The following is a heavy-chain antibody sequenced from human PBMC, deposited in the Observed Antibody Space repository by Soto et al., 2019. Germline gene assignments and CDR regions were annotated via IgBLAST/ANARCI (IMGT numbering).Heavy chain of an antibody. V-gene: IGHV1-46*01. J-gene: IGHJ4*02. CDR3: ARDLAAGEH. CDR2: INPASGST. Sequence: QVQLVQSGAEVKKPGASVKVSCRTSGYTFTHYYIHWVRQAPGQGLEWLGIINPASGSTNYAHEFPGRITLTMDTSTTPVYLELSGLRAEDTAIFYCARDLAAGEHWGQGTLVTVSS. D-gene: IGHD6-13*01. CDR1: GYTFTHYY.